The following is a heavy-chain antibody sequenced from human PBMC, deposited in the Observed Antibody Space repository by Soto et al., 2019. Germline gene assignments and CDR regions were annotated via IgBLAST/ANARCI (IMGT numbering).Heavy chain of an antibody. V-gene: IGHV5-51*01. CDR1: GYSFTSYW. D-gene: IGHD3-22*01. CDR2: IYPGDSDT. J-gene: IGHJ5*02. CDR3: ARLYLSTMIVVVPLRENWFDP. Sequence: PGESLKISCKGSGYSFTSYWIGWVRQMPGKGLEWMGIIYPGDSDTRYSPSFQGQVTISADKSISTAYLQWSSLKASDTAMYYCARLYLSTMIVVVPLRENWFDPWGQGTLVTVSS.